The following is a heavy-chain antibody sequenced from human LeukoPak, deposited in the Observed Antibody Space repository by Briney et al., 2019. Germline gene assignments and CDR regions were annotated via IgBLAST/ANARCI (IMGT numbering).Heavy chain of an antibody. CDR2: IYYSGST. D-gene: IGHD5-18*01. J-gene: IGHJ4*02. CDR1: GGSISSYY. Sequence: SETLSLTCTVSGGSISSYYWSWIRQPPGKGLEWIGYIYYSGSTNYNPSLKSRVTISVDTSKNQFSLKLSSVTAADTAVYYCARATAMFTRSLPYYFDYWGQGPLVTVSS. CDR3: ARATAMFTRSLPYYFDY. V-gene: IGHV4-59*01.